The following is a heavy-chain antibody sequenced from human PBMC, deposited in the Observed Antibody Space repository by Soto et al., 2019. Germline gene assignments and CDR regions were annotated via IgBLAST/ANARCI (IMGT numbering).Heavy chain of an antibody. D-gene: IGHD1-7*01. V-gene: IGHV1-69*13. J-gene: IGHJ4*02. CDR3: ARGFTTGTTIDGLDY. Sequence: GASVKVACKASGATFSGSAFSWVRQAPGQGLEWMVGITPTLGTTNYAQHLQGRVTITADESTGTSFMELTSLTSADTAVYYFARGFTTGTTIDGLDYWGQGTLVTVSS. CDR1: GATFSGSA. CDR2: ITPTLGTT.